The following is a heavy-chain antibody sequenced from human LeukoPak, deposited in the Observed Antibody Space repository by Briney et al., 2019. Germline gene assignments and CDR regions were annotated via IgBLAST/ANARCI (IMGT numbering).Heavy chain of an antibody. Sequence: GGSLRLSCAASGFTFSSYAMHWVRQAPGKGLEWVAVISYDGSNKYYADSVKGRFTISRDNSKNTLYLQMNSLRAEDTAVYYCARGGSGWSVSAYWGQGTLVTVSS. CDR2: ISYDGSNK. J-gene: IGHJ4*02. D-gene: IGHD6-19*01. CDR1: GFTFSSYA. V-gene: IGHV3-30*01. CDR3: ARGGSGWSVSAY.